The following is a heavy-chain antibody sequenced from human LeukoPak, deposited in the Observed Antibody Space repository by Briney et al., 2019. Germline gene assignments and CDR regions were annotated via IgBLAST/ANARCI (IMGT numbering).Heavy chain of an antibody. J-gene: IGHJ5*02. Sequence: GGSLRLSCAASGFTVSSNYMSWVRQAPGKGLEWVSVIYSGGSTYYADSVKGRFTISRDNAKNSLYLQMNSLRAEDTAVYYCAKYSSPNWFDPWGQGTLVTVSS. CDR1: GFTVSSNY. D-gene: IGHD6-13*01. CDR2: IYSGGST. CDR3: AKYSSPNWFDP. V-gene: IGHV3-53*01.